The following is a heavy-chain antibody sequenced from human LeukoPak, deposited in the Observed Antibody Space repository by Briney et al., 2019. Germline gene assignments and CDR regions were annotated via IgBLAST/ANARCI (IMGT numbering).Heavy chain of an antibody. CDR1: GFTFSSYA. CDR2: ISGSGGST. V-gene: IGHV3-23*01. CDR3: AKDSAARGTSDYFDY. Sequence: PGGSLRLSCAASGFTFSSYAMSWVRQAPGKGLEWVSAISGSGGSTYYADSVKGRFTISRDNSENTLYLQMNSLRAEDTAIYYCAKDSAARGTSDYFDYWGQGTLVTVSS. D-gene: IGHD2-2*01. J-gene: IGHJ4*02.